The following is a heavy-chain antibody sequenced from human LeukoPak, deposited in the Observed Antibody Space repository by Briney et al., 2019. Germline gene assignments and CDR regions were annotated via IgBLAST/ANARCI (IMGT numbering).Heavy chain of an antibody. J-gene: IGHJ4*02. Sequence: PGGSLRLSCAASGFTFSSYAMHWVRQAPGEGLEWVAVILYDGRNKYYADSVKGRFTISRDNSKNTLFLQMNNLRSEDTALYYCVSPTADYPFLYYFDSWGQGTLVTVSS. CDR2: ILYDGRNK. CDR1: GFTFSSYA. CDR3: VSPTADYPFLYYFDS. V-gene: IGHV3-30*04. D-gene: IGHD5-12*01.